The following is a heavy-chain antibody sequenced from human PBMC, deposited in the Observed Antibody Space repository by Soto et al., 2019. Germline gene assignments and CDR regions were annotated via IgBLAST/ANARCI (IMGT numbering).Heavy chain of an antibody. CDR2: IFHDGNT. J-gene: IGHJ5*02. D-gene: IGHD2-8*02. CDR3: ARHEGWTGPDQ. V-gene: IGHV4-4*02. Sequence: PSETLSLTCAVSGASIGSDSWWSWVRQPPGKGLEWIAEIFHDGNTNYSPSLKSRVTISVDKSQNQFSLNVYSVTAADTAVYYCARHEGWTGPDQWGQGTLVTVSS. CDR1: GASIGSDSW.